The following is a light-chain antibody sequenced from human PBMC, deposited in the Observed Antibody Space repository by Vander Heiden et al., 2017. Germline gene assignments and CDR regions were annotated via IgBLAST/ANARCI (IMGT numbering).Light chain of an antibody. J-gene: IGKJ1*01. CDR3: QQYNNWPWT. CDR1: QSVGSN. V-gene: IGKV3-15*01. CDR2: SAS. Sequence: EVVMTQSPATLSLSPGERATLPCRASQSVGSNLLWYQRKPGQAPRLLISSASTRVTGIPARFSGSGSGTEFTLTISSLQSEDFAVYYCQQYNNWPWTFGQGTKVEIK.